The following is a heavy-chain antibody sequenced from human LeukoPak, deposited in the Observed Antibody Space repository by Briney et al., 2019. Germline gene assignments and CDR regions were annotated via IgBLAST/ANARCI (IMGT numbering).Heavy chain of an antibody. CDR3: ARQVAPAASFRGWFDP. Sequence: GESLKISCKGSGYSFTSYWIGWVRQMPGKGLEWMGIIYPGDSDTRYSPSFQGQVTISADKSISTAYLQWSSLKASDTAMYYCARQVAPAASFRGWFDPWGQGTLVTVSS. CDR2: IYPGDSDT. CDR1: GYSFTSYW. V-gene: IGHV5-51*01. D-gene: IGHD2-2*01. J-gene: IGHJ5*02.